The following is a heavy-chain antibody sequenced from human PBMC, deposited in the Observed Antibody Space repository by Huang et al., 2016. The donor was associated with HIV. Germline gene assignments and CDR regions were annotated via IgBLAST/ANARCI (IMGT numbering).Heavy chain of an antibody. Sequence: EVQLVEPGGGLVKPGGSLRLSCAASGFTFSRYSMNWVRQASGKGLEGVSSISSSSSYIYYADSVKGRFTISRDNAKNSLYLQMNSLRAEDTAVYYCARDTWERLLEWLSSPHYYYYMDVWGKGTTVTVSS. CDR1: GFTFSRYS. V-gene: IGHV3-21*01. CDR3: ARDTWERLLEWLSSPHYYYYMDV. D-gene: IGHD3-3*01. J-gene: IGHJ6*03. CDR2: ISSSSSYI.